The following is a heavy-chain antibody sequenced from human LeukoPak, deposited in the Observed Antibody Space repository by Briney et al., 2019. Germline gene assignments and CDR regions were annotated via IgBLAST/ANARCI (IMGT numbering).Heavy chain of an antibody. J-gene: IGHJ4*02. CDR3: AKPRIAAYYFDY. D-gene: IGHD6-6*01. V-gene: IGHV3-30*18. Sequence: GGSLRLSCAASGFTVSSNSMRWVRQAPGKGLEWVAVISYDGSNEYYEDSVKGRFTIYRDNTKNPLYLQMSSLRPEDTAVYYCAKPRIAAYYFDYWGQGTLVTVSS. CDR1: GFTVSSNS. CDR2: ISYDGSNE.